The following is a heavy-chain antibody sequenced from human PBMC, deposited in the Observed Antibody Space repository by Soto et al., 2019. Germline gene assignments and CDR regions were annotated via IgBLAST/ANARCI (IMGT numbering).Heavy chain of an antibody. J-gene: IGHJ6*02. Sequence: QVQLVESGGGVVQPGRSLRLSCAASGFTFSSYGMHWVRQAPGKGLEWVAVIWYDGSNKYYADSVKGRFTISRDNSKNTLYLQMNSLRAEDTAVYYCARDVIAVAGNHYYYGMDVWGQGTTVTVSS. CDR2: IWYDGSNK. CDR3: ARDVIAVAGNHYYYGMDV. V-gene: IGHV3-33*01. D-gene: IGHD6-19*01. CDR1: GFTFSSYG.